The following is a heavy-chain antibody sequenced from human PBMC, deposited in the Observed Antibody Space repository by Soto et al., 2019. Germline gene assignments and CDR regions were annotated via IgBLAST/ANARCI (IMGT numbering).Heavy chain of an antibody. J-gene: IGHJ4*02. CDR2: IYDSGLT. CDR3: AMRASGEPPYYFDS. CDR1: GYSISSGSY. D-gene: IGHD7-27*01. Sequence: PSETLSLTCAVPGYSISSGSYWGWIRQSPGKGLEWIVSIYDSGLTYYNPSLKSRVTTSVDTSENQFSLNLNSMTAADAAVYYCAMRASGEPPYYFDSWGQGTLVTVSS. V-gene: IGHV4-38-2*01.